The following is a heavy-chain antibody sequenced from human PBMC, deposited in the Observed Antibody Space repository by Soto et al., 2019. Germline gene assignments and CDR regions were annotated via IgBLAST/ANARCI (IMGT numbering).Heavy chain of an antibody. CDR1: GFTFSDSY. J-gene: IGHJ3*02. V-gene: IGHV3-11*01. Sequence: QVQLVESGGGLVKPGGSLRLSCAASGFTFSDSYMSWIRQAPGKGLERISYISSRGDSVYYADSVKGRLTMSRDNAKNSLYLLMNSLRADDTAIYYCARGGRPDMWGQGTMVTVSS. CDR2: ISSRGDSV. D-gene: IGHD1-26*01. CDR3: ARGGRPDM.